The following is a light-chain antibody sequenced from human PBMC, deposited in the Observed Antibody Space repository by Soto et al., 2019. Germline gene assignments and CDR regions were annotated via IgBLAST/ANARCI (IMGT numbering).Light chain of an antibody. Sequence: QSVLTQPPSASGSPGQSVTISCTGTSSDVGGYNYVSWYQQHPGKAPKLMIYEVSKRPSGVPDRFSGSKSGNTASLTVSGLQAEDEADYYCSSYAGSNHVVFDGGTKLTVL. V-gene: IGLV2-8*01. CDR1: SSDVGGYNY. CDR3: SSYAGSNHVV. J-gene: IGLJ2*01. CDR2: EVS.